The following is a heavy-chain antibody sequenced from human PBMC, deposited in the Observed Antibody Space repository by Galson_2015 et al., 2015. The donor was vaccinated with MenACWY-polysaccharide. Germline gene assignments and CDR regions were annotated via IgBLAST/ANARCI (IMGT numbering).Heavy chain of an antibody. D-gene: IGHD3-22*01. Sequence: PALVKPTQTLTLTCTFSGFSLSTSGMCVSWIRQPPGKALEWLARIDWDDDKYYSTSLKTRLTISKDTSKNQVVLTMTNMDPVDTATYYCARARLTNYYDSSGYYESYYYGMDVWGQGTTVTVSS. CDR1: GFSLSTSGMC. V-gene: IGHV2-70*11. CDR2: IDWDDDK. J-gene: IGHJ6*02. CDR3: ARARLTNYYDSSGYYESYYYGMDV.